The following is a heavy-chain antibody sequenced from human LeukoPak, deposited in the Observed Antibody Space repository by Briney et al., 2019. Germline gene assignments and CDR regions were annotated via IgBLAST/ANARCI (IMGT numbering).Heavy chain of an antibody. CDR2: ISSSSSYI. D-gene: IGHD3-3*01. CDR3: ARDQPDYDFWSGYLIDY. V-gene: IGHV3-21*01. Sequence: PGGSLRLSCAASGFTFSSYSMNRVRQAPGKGLEWVSSISSSSSYIYYADSVKGRFTISRDNAKSSLYLQMNSLRAEDTAVYYYARDQPDYDFWSGYLIDYWGQGTLVTVSS. CDR1: GFTFSSYS. J-gene: IGHJ4*02.